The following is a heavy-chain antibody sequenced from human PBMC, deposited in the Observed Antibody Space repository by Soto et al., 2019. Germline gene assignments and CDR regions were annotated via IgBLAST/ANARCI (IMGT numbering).Heavy chain of an antibody. D-gene: IGHD4-4*01. V-gene: IGHV1-69*13. CDR1: GGTFSSYA. J-gene: IGHJ4*02. CDR2: IIPIFGTA. Sequence: SVKVSCKASGGTFSSYAISWVRQAPGQGLEWMGGIIPIFGTANYAQKFQGRVTITADESTSTAYMELSSLRSEDTAVYYCARVRHYSTFFFDYWGQGTLVTGSS. CDR3: ARVRHYSTFFFDY.